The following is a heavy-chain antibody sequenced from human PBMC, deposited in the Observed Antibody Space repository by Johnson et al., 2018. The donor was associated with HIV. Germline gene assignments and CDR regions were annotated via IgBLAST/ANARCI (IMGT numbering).Heavy chain of an antibody. CDR3: ATDHAEGCGPRTSARPCNAFDI. CDR1: GFTVGTKY. V-gene: IGHV3-66*01. CDR2: IYSVGNT. Sequence: VQLVESGGGLVQPGGSLRLSCVASGFTVGTKYMSWIRQAPGKGLEWVSVIYSVGNTYYADSVKGRFTISRDNSKNTVYLQMNSLKAEDTAVYYCATDHAEGCGPRTSARPCNAFDIWGQGTMVTVSS. D-gene: IGHD1-1*01. J-gene: IGHJ3*02.